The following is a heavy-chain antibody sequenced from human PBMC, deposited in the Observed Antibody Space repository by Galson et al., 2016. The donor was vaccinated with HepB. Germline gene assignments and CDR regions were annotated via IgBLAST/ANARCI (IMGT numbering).Heavy chain of an antibody. D-gene: IGHD3-16*01. CDR3: ATDVRVMRVYNYYGMDV. V-gene: IGHV3-30*03. Sequence: SLRLSCAASGFNFDRLAVHWVRQAPGKGLEWVAVVSFDGFDKKYADYVKGRFSIARENSKSTVYMQIDSLRAEDTAIYYCATDVRVMRVYNYYGMDVWGRGTTVSVSS. J-gene: IGHJ6*02. CDR1: GFNFDRLA. CDR2: VSFDGFDK.